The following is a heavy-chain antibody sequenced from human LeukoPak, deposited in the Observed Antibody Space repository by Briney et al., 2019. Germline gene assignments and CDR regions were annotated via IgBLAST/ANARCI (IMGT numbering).Heavy chain of an antibody. D-gene: IGHD1-14*01. J-gene: IGHJ3*02. Sequence: PGGSLRLSCAASRFTFSTYAMSWVRQAPGKWLEWVSVIYSGGSTYYADSVKGRFTISRDNSKNTLYLQMNSLRAEDTAVYYCARDMNRVFDAFDIWGQGTMVTVSS. CDR3: ARDMNRVFDAFDI. CDR1: RFTFSTYA. CDR2: IYSGGST. V-gene: IGHV3-66*02.